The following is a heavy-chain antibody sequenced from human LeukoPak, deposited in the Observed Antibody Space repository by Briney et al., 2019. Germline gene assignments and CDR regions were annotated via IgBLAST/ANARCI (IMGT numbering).Heavy chain of an antibody. CDR3: ARLSAAGSSSYYYDMDV. V-gene: IGHV5-51*01. CDR1: GYSFTNYW. CDR2: IYPGDSDT. J-gene: IGHJ6*02. Sequence: GESLKISCKGSGYSFTNYWIDWVRQMPGKGLEWMGIIYPGDSDTRYSPSFQGQVTISVDKSINTAHLQWSSLKASDTAMYYCARLSAAGSSSYYYDMDVWGQGTTVTVSS. D-gene: IGHD2-15*01.